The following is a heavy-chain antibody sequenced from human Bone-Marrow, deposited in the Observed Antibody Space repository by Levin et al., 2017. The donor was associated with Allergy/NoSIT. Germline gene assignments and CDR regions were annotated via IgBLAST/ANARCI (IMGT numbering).Heavy chain of an antibody. Sequence: PGGSLRLSCAASGFTFSNYGLHWVRQAPGKGLEWVAVTSYDGSKKYYADSVKGRFTISRDNSKETLYLQMNSLRVEDTAMYYCAKPPFYYDILTGYMDYWCQGTLVTVSA. V-gene: IGHV3-30*18. CDR1: GFTFSNYG. D-gene: IGHD3-9*01. CDR3: AKPPFYYDILTGYMDY. J-gene: IGHJ4*02. CDR2: TSYDGSKK.